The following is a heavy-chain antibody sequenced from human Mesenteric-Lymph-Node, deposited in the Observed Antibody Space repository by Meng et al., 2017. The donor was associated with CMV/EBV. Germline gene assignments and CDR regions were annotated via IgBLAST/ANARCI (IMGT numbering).Heavy chain of an antibody. CDR2: IRSKPNNYAT. J-gene: IGHJ4*02. V-gene: IGHV3-73*01. CDR1: GFTLSGSA. CDR3: TSDTYDFWSGYVY. Sequence: GGSLRLSCAASGFTLSGSAMHWVRQASGKGLEWVGRIRSKPNNYATTYAASMKGRFTISRDDSKNTAYLQMNSLKTDDTAIYYCTSDTYDFWSGYVYWGQGTLVTVSS. D-gene: IGHD3-3*01.